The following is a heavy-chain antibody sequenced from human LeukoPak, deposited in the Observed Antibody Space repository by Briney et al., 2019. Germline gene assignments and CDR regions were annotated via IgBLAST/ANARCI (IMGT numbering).Heavy chain of an antibody. D-gene: IGHD1-26*01. CDR3: ARDPSGTYYPRVSGALDI. J-gene: IGHJ3*02. CDR1: GFTFSSYS. V-gene: IGHV3-21*01. Sequence: GGSLRLSCAASGFTFSSYSMNWASQAQGKGLEWVSSISSISSYIYYADSVKGRFTVSRDNAKNSLYLQMDSLRAEDTAVYYCARDPSGTYYPRVSGALDIWGQGTMVTVSS. CDR2: ISSISSYI.